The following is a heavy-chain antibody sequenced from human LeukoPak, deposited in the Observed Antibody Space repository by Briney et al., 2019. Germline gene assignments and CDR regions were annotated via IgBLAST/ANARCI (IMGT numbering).Heavy chain of an antibody. CDR2: IRYDGSNK. CDR3: AKDTWDEPNFFDY. V-gene: IGHV3-30*02. D-gene: IGHD1-26*01. CDR1: GFTFSSYG. Sequence: GGSLRLSCAASGFTFSSYGMHWVRQAPGKGLEWVAFIRYDGSNKYYADSVKGRFTISRDNSKNTLYLQMNSLRAEDTAVYYCAKDTWDEPNFFDYWGQGTLVAVSS. J-gene: IGHJ4*02.